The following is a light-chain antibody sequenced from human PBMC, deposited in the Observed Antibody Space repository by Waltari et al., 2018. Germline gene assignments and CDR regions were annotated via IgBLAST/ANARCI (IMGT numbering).Light chain of an antibody. Sequence: DIVMTQSPDSLAVSLGERATINCKSSQTILYNTNNKNYLAWYQQKPRQPPKLLIYWAATRGSGVPDRFSGSGSGTDFTLTISSLQAEDVAVYYCHQYYTTPITFGQGTRLEIK. J-gene: IGKJ5*01. CDR1: QTILYNTNNKNY. CDR3: HQYYTTPIT. CDR2: WAA. V-gene: IGKV4-1*01.